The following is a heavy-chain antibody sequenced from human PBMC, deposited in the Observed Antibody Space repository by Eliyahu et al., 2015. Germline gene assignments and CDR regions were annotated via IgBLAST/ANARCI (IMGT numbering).Heavy chain of an antibody. D-gene: IGHD4-11*01. CDR1: GGPPPNTFYX. V-gene: IGHV4-39*01. J-gene: IGHJ4*02. CDR3: ARQTTVTAFNY. Sequence: QMQLQESGPGLVKPSETLSLTCTVSGGPPPNTFYXWGWIRQPPGKGXXWIGDIYDSGNAYYNPXLKSRVTISLDTSKNQFSLNLTSLTAADTAVYYCARQTTVTAFNYWGQGTLVTVSS. CDR2: IYDSGNA.